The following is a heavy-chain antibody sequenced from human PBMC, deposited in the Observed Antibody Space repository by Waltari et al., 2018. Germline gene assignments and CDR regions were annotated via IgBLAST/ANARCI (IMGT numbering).Heavy chain of an antibody. V-gene: IGHV4-39*07. Sequence: QLQLQESGPGLVKPSETLSLPCTVSGGSISSSSFYWGWIRQPPGKGLEWIGTIYYSGSTYYNPSLKSRVSISLHTSKNQFSLQLSSVTAADTAAYYCARELPAADPWGQGTLVTVSS. J-gene: IGHJ5*02. CDR2: IYYSGST. CDR3: ARELPAADP. CDR1: GGSISSSSFY. D-gene: IGHD2-2*01.